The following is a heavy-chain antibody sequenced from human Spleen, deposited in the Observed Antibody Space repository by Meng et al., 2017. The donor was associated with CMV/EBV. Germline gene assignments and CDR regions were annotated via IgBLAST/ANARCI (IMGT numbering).Heavy chain of an antibody. Sequence: GGSLRLSCAASGFTFNNYAMSWVRQTPGKGLEWVSYISSSGSTIYYADSVKGRFTISRDNAKNSLYLQMNSLRAEDTAVYYCARAYCGDDCYSRAFDIWGQGTMVTVSS. CDR2: ISSSGSTI. CDR1: GFTFNNYA. CDR3: ARAYCGDDCYSRAFDI. V-gene: IGHV3-48*03. J-gene: IGHJ3*02. D-gene: IGHD2-21*01.